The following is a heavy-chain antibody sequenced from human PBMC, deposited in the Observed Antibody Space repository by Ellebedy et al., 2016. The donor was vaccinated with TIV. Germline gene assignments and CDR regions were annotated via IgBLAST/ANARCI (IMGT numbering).Heavy chain of an antibody. CDR3: ASPTSLYYDILTGYYNMS. CDR2: INWNGGST. CDR1: GFTFDDYG. Sequence: GESLKISCAASGFTFDDYGMSWVRQAPGKGLEWVSGINWNGGSTGYADSVKGRFTISRDNAKNSLYLQMNSLRAEDTAVYYCASPTSLYYDILTGYYNMSWGQGTLVTVSS. J-gene: IGHJ5*02. D-gene: IGHD3-9*01. V-gene: IGHV3-20*04.